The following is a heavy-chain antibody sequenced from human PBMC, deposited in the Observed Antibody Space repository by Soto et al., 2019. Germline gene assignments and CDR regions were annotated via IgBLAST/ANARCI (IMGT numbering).Heavy chain of an antibody. J-gene: IGHJ4*02. V-gene: IGHV4-59*12. Sequence: SETLSLTCTVSGGSISSYYWSWIRQPPGKGLEWIGYIYYSGSTNYNPSLKSRVTISVDTSKNQFSLKLSSVTAADTAVYYCARNDYGSGSYPYYFDYWGQGTLVTVSS. CDR1: GGSISSYY. CDR3: ARNDYGSGSYPYYFDY. D-gene: IGHD3-10*01. CDR2: IYYSGST.